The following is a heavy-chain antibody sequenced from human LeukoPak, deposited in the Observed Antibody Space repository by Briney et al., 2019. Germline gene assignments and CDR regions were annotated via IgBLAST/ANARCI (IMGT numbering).Heavy chain of an antibody. Sequence: PSQTLSLTCTVSGGSISSGDYYWSWIRQHPGKGLEWIGNIYYSGSTYYNPSLKSRVTISVHTSKSQFSLKLSSVTAADTAVYYCAREGYDSSYYYYLDYWGQGTLVTVSS. J-gene: IGHJ4*02. V-gene: IGHV4-31*03. CDR1: GGSISSGDYY. D-gene: IGHD3-22*01. CDR3: AREGYDSSYYYYLDY. CDR2: IYYSGST.